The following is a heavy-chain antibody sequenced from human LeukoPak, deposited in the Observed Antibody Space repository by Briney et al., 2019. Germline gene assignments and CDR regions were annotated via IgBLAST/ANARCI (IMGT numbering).Heavy chain of an antibody. D-gene: IGHD3-22*01. CDR3: AGEMYYYDSSGYYAP. CDR1: GFTVSSNY. J-gene: IGHJ5*02. CDR2: IYSGGST. Sequence: GGSLRLSCAASGFTVSSNYMSWVRQAPGKGLEWFSVIYSGGSTYYADSVKGRFTISRDNSKNTLYLQMNSLRAEDTAVYYCAGEMYYYDSSGYYAPWGQGTLATVSS. V-gene: IGHV3-53*01.